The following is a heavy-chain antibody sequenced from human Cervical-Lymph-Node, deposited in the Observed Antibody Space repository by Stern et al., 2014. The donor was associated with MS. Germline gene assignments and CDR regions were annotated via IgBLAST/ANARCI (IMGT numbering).Heavy chain of an antibody. V-gene: IGHV1-69*01. J-gene: IGHJ6*02. CDR3: AKDMRGGSSYARDV. CDR2: ISPIFGTA. Sequence: VQLEESGAEVTKPGSSVKVSCKASGGTFSSYAIRWVRPAPGQGLEWLGGISPIFGTANYAQKFQGRVTITADESTSTAYMELSSLRSEDTAVYYCAKDMRGGSSYARDVWGQGTTVTVSS. D-gene: IGHD6-6*01. CDR1: GGTFSSYA.